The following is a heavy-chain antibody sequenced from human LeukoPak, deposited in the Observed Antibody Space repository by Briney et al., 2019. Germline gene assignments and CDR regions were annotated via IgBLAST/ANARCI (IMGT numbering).Heavy chain of an antibody. V-gene: IGHV1-18*01. CDR2: ISAYNGDT. Sequence: ASVKVSCKASGYTFFSYGISWVRQAPGQGLEWMGWISAYNGDTNYTQKFQGKVTMTTDTSTNTAYMELRGLRSDDTAVYYCARDGRPNYDFWSGESFDYWGQGTLVTVSS. D-gene: IGHD3-3*01. J-gene: IGHJ4*02. CDR1: GYTFFSYG. CDR3: ARDGRPNYDFWSGESFDY.